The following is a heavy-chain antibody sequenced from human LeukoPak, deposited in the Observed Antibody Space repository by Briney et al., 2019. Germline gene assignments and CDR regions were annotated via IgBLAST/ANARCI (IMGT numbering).Heavy chain of an antibody. J-gene: IGHJ4*02. CDR3: ARHLYESRGQTSFDY. Sequence: SETLSLTCTVSGGSISRYYWSWIRQPPGKGLEWIGYISYSGGTNYNPSLETRVTISVDTSQIQFSLKLSSVTAADTAMYYCARHLYESRGQTSFDYWGQGTLVTVSS. CDR1: GGSISRYY. D-gene: IGHD3-22*01. V-gene: IGHV4-59*08. CDR2: ISYSGGT.